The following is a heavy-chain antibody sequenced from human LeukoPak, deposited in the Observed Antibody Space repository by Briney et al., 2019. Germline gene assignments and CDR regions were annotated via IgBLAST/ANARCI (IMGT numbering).Heavy chain of an antibody. V-gene: IGHV3-23*01. CDR3: AELGITMIGGV. Sequence: GGSLRLSCGASGFTFTTYAMTWVRQAPGKGLEWVSSITGSGGSTYYGDSVKGRFTISRDNAKNSLYLQMNSLRAEDTAVYYCAELGITMIGGVWGKGTTVTISS. CDR2: ITGSGGST. J-gene: IGHJ6*04. D-gene: IGHD3-10*02. CDR1: GFTFTTYA.